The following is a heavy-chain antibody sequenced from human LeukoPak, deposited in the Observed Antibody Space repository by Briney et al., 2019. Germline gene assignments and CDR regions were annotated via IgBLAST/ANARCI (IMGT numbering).Heavy chain of an antibody. J-gene: IGHJ5*02. D-gene: IGHD6-13*01. V-gene: IGHV4-59*05. Sequence: SETLSLTCTVSGGSISSYYWSWIRQPPGKGLEWIGSIYYSGSTYYNPSLKSRVTISVDTSKNQFSLKLSSVTAADTAVYYCARHPTAAGRGWFDPWGQGTLVTVSS. CDR3: ARHPTAAGRGWFDP. CDR2: IYYSGST. CDR1: GGSISSYY.